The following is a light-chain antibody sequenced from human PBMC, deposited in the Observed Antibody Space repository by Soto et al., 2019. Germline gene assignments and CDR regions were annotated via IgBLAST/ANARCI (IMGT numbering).Light chain of an antibody. CDR2: GAS. Sequence: EIVLTQSPATLSLSPGERATLSCRASQSVGSYLAWYQQKPGQAPRLLIHGASNRAAGIPVRFSGSGSGTDFTLTISSLEPEDFAVYFCQQRSDWPPTFGQGTKVDIK. J-gene: IGKJ1*01. CDR3: QQRSDWPPT. V-gene: IGKV3-11*01. CDR1: QSVGSY.